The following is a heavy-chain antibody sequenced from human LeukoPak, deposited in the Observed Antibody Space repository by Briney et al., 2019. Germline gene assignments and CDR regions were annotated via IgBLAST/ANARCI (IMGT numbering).Heavy chain of an antibody. CDR3: ARHVMTTPRTLDS. CDR1: GFIFNNYA. V-gene: IGHV3-23*01. J-gene: IGHJ4*02. D-gene: IGHD1-1*01. Sequence: PGGSLRLSCAASGFIFNNYAVTWVRQAPGKGLEWVFTFGTGGDTYYAGSVEGRFIISRDNSKSTVYLQMNSLRADDTATYYCARHVMTTPRTLDSWGQGTLVTVSS. CDR2: FGTGGDT.